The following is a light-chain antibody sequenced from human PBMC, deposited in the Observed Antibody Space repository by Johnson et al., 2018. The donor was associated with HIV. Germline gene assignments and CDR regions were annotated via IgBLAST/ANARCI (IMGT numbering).Light chain of an antibody. CDR1: SSNIGNNY. Sequence: QSVLTQSPSVSAAPGQKVTISCSGSSSNIGNNYVSWYQQLPGTAPKLLIYDNNKRPSEIPDRFSGSKSGTSATLGITGLQTGDEADYYCGTWDSSLSAHYVFGTGTKITV. CDR2: DNN. V-gene: IGLV1-51*01. CDR3: GTWDSSLSAHYV. J-gene: IGLJ1*01.